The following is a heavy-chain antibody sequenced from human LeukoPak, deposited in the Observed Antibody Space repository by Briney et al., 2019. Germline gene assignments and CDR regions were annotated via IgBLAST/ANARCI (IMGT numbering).Heavy chain of an antibody. CDR1: GFTFSSYA. V-gene: IGHV3-23*01. Sequence: GGSLRLSCATSGFTFSSYAMSWVRQAPGKGLEWVSDIGASGGSTYYADSVKGRFTISRDNSKNTLYLQMNSLRTEDTAVYYCAKAEGYDILTGLDYWGQGTLVTVSS. D-gene: IGHD3-9*01. J-gene: IGHJ4*02. CDR2: IGASGGST. CDR3: AKAEGYDILTGLDY.